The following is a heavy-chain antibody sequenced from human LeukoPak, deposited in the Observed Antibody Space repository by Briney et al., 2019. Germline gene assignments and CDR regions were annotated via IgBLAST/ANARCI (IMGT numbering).Heavy chain of an antibody. CDR2: ISGSGGST. D-gene: IGHD3-3*01. CDR1: GFTFSSYA. CDR3: ATTQPYYDFWSGYYTYYYYYGMDV. J-gene: IGHJ6*02. Sequence: PGESLRLSCAASGFTFSSYAMSWVRQAPGKGLEWVSAISGSGGSTYYADSVKGRFTISRDNSKNTLYLQMNSLRAEDTAVYYCATTQPYYDFWSGYYTYYYYYGMDVWGQGTTVTVSS. V-gene: IGHV3-23*01.